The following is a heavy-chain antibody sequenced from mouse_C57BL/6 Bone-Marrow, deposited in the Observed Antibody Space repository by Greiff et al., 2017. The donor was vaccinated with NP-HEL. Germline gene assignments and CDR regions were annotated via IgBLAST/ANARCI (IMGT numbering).Heavy chain of an antibody. V-gene: IGHV5-6*01. Sequence: EVQLVESGGDLVKPGGSLKLSCAASGFTFSSYGMSWVRQTPDKRLEWVATISSGGSYTYYPDSVKGRFTISRDNAKNTLYLQMSSLKSEDTAMYYCARFSTVVATWWYFDVWGTGTTVTVSS. CDR1: GFTFSSYG. CDR3: ARFSTVVATWWYFDV. CDR2: ISSGGSYT. D-gene: IGHD1-1*01. J-gene: IGHJ1*03.